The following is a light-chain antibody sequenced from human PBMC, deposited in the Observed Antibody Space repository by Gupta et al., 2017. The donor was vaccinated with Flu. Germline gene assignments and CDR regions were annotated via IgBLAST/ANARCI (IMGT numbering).Light chain of an antibody. CDR1: QSVGTY. J-gene: IGKJ3*01. Sequence: EIVLTQSPATLSLSPGESATLSCRASQSVGTYLTWYQQKPGQAPRLLIFDASKRAPGIPARFSGNGAGTDFNLTISSREPEDFGVYYCQQLKSWHPAFTFGHGTKVDIK. CDR3: QQLKSWHPAFT. CDR2: DAS. V-gene: IGKV3-11*01.